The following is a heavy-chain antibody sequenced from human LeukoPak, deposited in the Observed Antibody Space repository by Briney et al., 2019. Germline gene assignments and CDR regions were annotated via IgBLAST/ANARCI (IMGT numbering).Heavy chain of an antibody. CDR1: GYTLIDYD. V-gene: IGHV1-8*03. Sequence: ASVEVSCKGSGYTLIDYDINWVRQAPGQGLEWMGWVNPKSGKTGHAQKFQGRVTITRDTSINTVYMELSSLISEDTAIYYCARRPALTLVMHFEYWGQGTLVTVSS. CDR2: VNPKSGKT. CDR3: ARRPALTLVMHFEY. D-gene: IGHD4-11*01. J-gene: IGHJ4*01.